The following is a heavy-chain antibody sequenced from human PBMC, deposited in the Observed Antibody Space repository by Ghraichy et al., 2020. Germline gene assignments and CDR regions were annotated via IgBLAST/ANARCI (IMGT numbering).Heavy chain of an antibody. Sequence: GGSLRLSCAASGFTFDDYAMHWVRQAPGKGLEWVSGISWNSGSIGYADSVKGRFTISRDNAKNSLYLQRNSLRAEDTAWYYCAKDHGYSSSYYYYYYMDVWGKGTTVTVSS. V-gene: IGHV3-9*01. CDR3: AKDHGYSSSYYYYYYMDV. CDR2: ISWNSGSI. D-gene: IGHD6-13*01. J-gene: IGHJ6*03. CDR1: GFTFDDYA.